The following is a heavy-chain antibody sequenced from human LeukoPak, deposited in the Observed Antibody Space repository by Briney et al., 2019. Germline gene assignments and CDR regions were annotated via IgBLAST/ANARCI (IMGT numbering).Heavy chain of an antibody. CDR3: ATPPRGILTGYYDY. CDR2: ISSSSSYI. J-gene: IGHJ4*02. Sequence: PGGSLRLSCAASGFTFSSYAMSWVRQAPGKGLEWVSSISSSSSYIYYADSVKGRFTISRDNAKNSLYLQMNSLRAEDTAVYYCATPPRGILTGYYDYWGQGTLVTVSS. D-gene: IGHD3-9*01. V-gene: IGHV3-21*01. CDR1: GFTFSSYA.